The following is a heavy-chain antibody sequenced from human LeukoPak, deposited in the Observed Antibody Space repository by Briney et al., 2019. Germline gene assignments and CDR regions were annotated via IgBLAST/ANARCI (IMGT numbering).Heavy chain of an antibody. J-gene: IGHJ4*02. CDR3: ASFWGFGESHLSYFDY. CDR1: GGSISSSSYY. CDR2: IYYSGST. D-gene: IGHD3-10*01. Sequence: SETLSLTCTVSGGSISSSSYYWGWIRQPPGKGLEWIGSIYYSGSTYYNPSLKSRVTISVDTSKNQFSLKLSSVTAADTAVYYCASFWGFGESHLSYFDYWGQGTLVTVSS. V-gene: IGHV4-39*07.